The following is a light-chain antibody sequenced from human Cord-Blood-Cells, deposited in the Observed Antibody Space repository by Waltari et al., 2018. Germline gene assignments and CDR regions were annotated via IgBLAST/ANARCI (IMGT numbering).Light chain of an antibody. J-gene: IGKJ1*01. CDR2: GAS. CDR1: QSVSSN. CDR3: QQYNNWPPLT. Sequence: EIVMTQSPSTLSLSPGERATLSCMASQSVSSNLAWYQQKPGQAPRLLIYGASTRATGIPARFSGSGSGTEFTLTISSLQSEDFAVYYCQQYNNWPPLTFGQGTKVEIK. V-gene: IGKV3-15*01.